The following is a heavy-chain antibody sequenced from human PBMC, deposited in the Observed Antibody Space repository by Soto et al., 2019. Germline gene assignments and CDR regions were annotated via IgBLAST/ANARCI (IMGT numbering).Heavy chain of an antibody. CDR3: TTGLYYDFWSGYLYYFDY. CDR2: IKSKTDGGTT. J-gene: IGHJ4*02. V-gene: IGHV3-15*01. D-gene: IGHD3-3*01. CDR1: GFTFSNAW. Sequence: EVQLVESGGGLVKPGGSLRLSCAASGFTFSNAWMSWVRQAPGKGLEWVGRIKSKTDGGTTDYAAPVKGRFTISRDDSKNSLYLQMNSLKTEDTAVYYCTTGLYYDFWSGYLYYFDYWGQGPLVTVSS.